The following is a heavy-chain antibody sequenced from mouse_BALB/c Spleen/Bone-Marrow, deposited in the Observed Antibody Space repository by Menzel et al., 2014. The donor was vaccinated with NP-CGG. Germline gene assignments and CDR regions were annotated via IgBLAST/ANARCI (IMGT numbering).Heavy chain of an antibody. J-gene: IGHJ4*01. D-gene: IGHD4-1*01. CDR1: GYTFSSYW. V-gene: IGHV1-9*01. CDR2: ILPGSGDT. Sequence: QVQLQQSGAELMKPGASVKISCKATGYTFSSYWIEWVKQRPGHGLEWIGEILPGSGDTNYNEKFRDKATFTADTSSNTAYMHLTSLTSEDSAVYYCARNCDSEYYYIMDYWGHGTSVTVSS. CDR3: ARNCDSEYYYIMDY.